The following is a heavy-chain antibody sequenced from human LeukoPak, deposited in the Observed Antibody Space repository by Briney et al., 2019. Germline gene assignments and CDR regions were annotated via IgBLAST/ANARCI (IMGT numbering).Heavy chain of an antibody. CDR2: IYYSGTT. J-gene: IGHJ2*01. D-gene: IGHD2-15*01. Sequence: PSETLSLTCSVSGGSISITSYYWGWIRQPPGKELEWIGSIYYSGTTYYNPSLKSRVTISVDTSKNQFSLKLSSVTAADTAVYYCARDNCSGGSCYKYPGYFDLWGRGTLVTVSS. CDR1: GGSISITSYY. CDR3: ARDNCSGGSCYKYPGYFDL. V-gene: IGHV4-39*02.